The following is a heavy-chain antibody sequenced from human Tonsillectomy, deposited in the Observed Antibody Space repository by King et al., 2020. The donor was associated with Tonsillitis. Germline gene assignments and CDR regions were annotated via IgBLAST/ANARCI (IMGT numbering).Heavy chain of an antibody. CDR2: IYSSGNS. D-gene: IGHD3/OR15-3a*01. CDR3: ARGVVLPLGLVTYYYMDV. CDR1: GGSISSYY. V-gene: IGHV4-61*02. Sequence: QLQESGPGLVKPSQTLSLNCTVSGGSISSYYWSWIRQPAGKGLEWIGRIYSSGNSNYNPSLKSRVTISLDTSKNQFSLKLSSVTAADTAVYYCARGVVLPLGLVTYYYMDVWGKGTTVTVSS. J-gene: IGHJ6*03.